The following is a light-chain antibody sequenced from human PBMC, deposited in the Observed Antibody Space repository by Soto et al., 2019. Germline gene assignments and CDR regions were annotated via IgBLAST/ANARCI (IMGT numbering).Light chain of an antibody. CDR3: QQSYTTPWT. CDR2: AAS. CDR1: QSISNY. J-gene: IGKJ1*01. Sequence: DIQMTQSPSSLSASVGDRVTITCRASQSISNYLNWYQQKPGKVPKLLIYAASSLQSGVPSRFSGSGSGTDFTLTISSLQPEDFATYYCQQSYTTPWTFXQGTKVDIK. V-gene: IGKV1-39*01.